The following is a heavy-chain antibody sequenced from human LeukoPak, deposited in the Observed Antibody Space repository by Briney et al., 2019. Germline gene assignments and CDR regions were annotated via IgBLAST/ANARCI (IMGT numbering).Heavy chain of an antibody. J-gene: IGHJ4*02. D-gene: IGHD5-12*01. CDR2: INHSGRT. V-gene: IGHV4-34*01. CDR1: GGSFSGYY. CDR3: AGTITVGGYVY. Sequence: ASETLSLTCAVYGGSFSGYYWRWIRQPPGKGREWIGEINHSGRTNYNQPLKRRVTISVEKSTNQFFFKMRSATAADTGVFFCAGTITVGGYVYWGQGTLVTVSP.